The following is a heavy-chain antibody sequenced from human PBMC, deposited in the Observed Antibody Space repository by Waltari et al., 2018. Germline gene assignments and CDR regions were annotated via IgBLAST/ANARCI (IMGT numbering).Heavy chain of an antibody. J-gene: IGHJ6*03. V-gene: IGHV3-30*02. D-gene: IGHD3-3*01. CDR3: AKSGGGYDFGYYYYYYMDV. CDR2: IRYDGSNK. CDR1: GFTFSSYG. Sequence: QVQLVESGGGVVQPGGSLRLSCAASGFTFSSYGMHWVRQAPGKGLEWVAFIRYDGSNKYYADSVKGRFTISRDNSKNTLYLQMNSLRAEDTAVYYCAKSGGGYDFGYYYYYYMDVWGKGTTVTVSS.